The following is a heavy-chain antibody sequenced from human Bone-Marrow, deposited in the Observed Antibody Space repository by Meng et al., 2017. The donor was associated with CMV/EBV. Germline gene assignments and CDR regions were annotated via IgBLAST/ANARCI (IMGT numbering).Heavy chain of an antibody. CDR1: GFTFSDFA. CDR2: IYSDGIRT. J-gene: IGHJ4*02. D-gene: IGHD3-3*01. Sequence: GESLKISCAASGFTFSDFAMSWVRQTPGKGLEWVSLIYSDGIRTYFADSVKGRFAISRDNSKNTLSLQMNSLRVEDTAVYYCVKGFNPSCFCPGFWGQRTLVTVSS. V-gene: IGHV3-23*03. CDR3: VKGFNPSCFCPGF.